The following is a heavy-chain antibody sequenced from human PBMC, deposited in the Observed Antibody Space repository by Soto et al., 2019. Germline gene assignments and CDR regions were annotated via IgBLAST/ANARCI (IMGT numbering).Heavy chain of an antibody. CDR1: GYTFTSYV. Sequence: ASVKVSCKASGYTFTSYVMHWVRQAPGQRLEWMGWINAGNGNTKYSQKFQGRVTITRDTSAGTAYMELSSLRSEDTAVYYCARDQCSGGSRYYTIDYWGQGTLVTFSS. D-gene: IGHD2-15*01. V-gene: IGHV1-3*01. CDR3: ARDQCSGGSRYYTIDY. CDR2: INAGNGNT. J-gene: IGHJ4*02.